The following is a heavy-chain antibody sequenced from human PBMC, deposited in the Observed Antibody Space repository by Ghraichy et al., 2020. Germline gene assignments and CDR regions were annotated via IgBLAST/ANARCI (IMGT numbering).Heavy chain of an antibody. CDR3: VKDMQGYFYYGLDV. D-gene: IGHD2-2*01. Sequence: GGSLRLSCSASGFSFGSFGMHWVRQAPGKGLEYLSAISNNGDTTNYADSVKGRFTISRDNSINTLYLQMSSLRLEDTAVYYCVKDMQGYFYYGLDVWGQGTTVTVSS. CDR2: ISNNGDTT. CDR1: GFSFGSFG. V-gene: IGHV3-64D*06. J-gene: IGHJ6*02.